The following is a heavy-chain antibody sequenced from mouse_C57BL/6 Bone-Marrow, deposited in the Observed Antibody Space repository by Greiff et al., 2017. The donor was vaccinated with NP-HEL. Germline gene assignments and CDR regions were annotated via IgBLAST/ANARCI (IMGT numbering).Heavy chain of an antibody. Sequence: VQLQQSGAELVRPGASVKLSCTASGFNIKDDYMHWVKQRPEQGLEWIGWIDPENGDTEYASKFQGKATITADTSSNTAYLQLSSLTSEDTAVYYCTTWSVTPSYAMDYWGQETSVTVSS. CDR3: TTWSVTPSYAMDY. J-gene: IGHJ4*01. V-gene: IGHV14-4*01. D-gene: IGHD2-12*01. CDR1: GFNIKDDY. CDR2: IDPENGDT.